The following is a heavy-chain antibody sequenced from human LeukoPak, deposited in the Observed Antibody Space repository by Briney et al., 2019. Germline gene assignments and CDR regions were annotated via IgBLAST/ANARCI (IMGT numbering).Heavy chain of an antibody. Sequence: SVKVSCKASGGTFSSNVISWVRQAPGQGLEWMGRIIPIIGTPDYAQKFQGRVTITADKSTNTAYVELTSLKSDDTAVYYCARAGGSSWFVSLYYWGQGTLVTVSS. CDR2: IIPIIGTP. V-gene: IGHV1-69*04. CDR1: GGTFSSNV. D-gene: IGHD6-13*01. J-gene: IGHJ4*02. CDR3: ARAGGSSWFVSLYY.